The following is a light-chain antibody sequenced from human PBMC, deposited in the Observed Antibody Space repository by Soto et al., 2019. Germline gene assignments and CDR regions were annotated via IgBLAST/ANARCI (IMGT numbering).Light chain of an antibody. CDR3: QQRYSSTIT. Sequence: DIEMTQSPSSLSASLGDRVNITCRASQSIGGYLTWYQKLPGKDPKILIFAASGLQSGVPSRFSGSGSGTDFNLTISSLQTEDFATYECQQRYSSTITFGQGTRLEIK. J-gene: IGKJ5*01. CDR1: QSIGGY. V-gene: IGKV1-39*01. CDR2: AAS.